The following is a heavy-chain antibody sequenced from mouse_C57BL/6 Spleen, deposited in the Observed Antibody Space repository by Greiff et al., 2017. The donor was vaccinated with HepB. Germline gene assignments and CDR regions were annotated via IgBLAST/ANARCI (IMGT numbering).Heavy chain of an antibody. CDR2: IWSGGST. CDR1: GFSLTSYG. D-gene: IGHD1-1*01. J-gene: IGHJ3*01. Sequence: QVQLKESGPGLVQPSQSLSITCTVSGFSLTSYGVHWVRQSPGKGLEWLGVIWSGGSTDYNAAFISRLSISKDNSKSQVFFKMNSLQADDTAIYYCAGYGSSIWFAYWGQGTLVTVSA. V-gene: IGHV2-2*01. CDR3: AGYGSSIWFAY.